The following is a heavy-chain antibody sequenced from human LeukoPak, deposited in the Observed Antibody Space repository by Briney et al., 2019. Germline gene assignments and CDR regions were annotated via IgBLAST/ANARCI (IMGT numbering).Heavy chain of an antibody. V-gene: IGHV4-4*07. J-gene: IGHJ4*02. Sequence: SETLSLTCTDSGGSIISYYWSWIRQPAGKGLEWIGRIYTSGSTNYNPSLKSRVTMSVDTSKNQFSLRLSSVTAADTAVYYCARSLISVAGTFDSWGQGTLVTVSS. CDR1: GGSIISYY. CDR2: IYTSGST. CDR3: ARSLISVAGTFDS. D-gene: IGHD6-19*01.